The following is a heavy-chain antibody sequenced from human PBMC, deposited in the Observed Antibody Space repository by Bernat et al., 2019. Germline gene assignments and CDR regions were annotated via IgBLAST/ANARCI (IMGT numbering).Heavy chain of an antibody. V-gene: IGHV3-48*03. CDR1: GFTFSSYE. J-gene: IGHJ6*03. D-gene: IGHD6-13*01. CDR2: ISSSGSTI. CDR3: ARETSAAVPYYYYYMDV. Sequence: EVQLVESGGGLVQPGGSLRLSCAASGFTFSSYEMNWVRQAPGKGLEWVSYISSSGSTIYYADSVKGRFTISRDNAKNSLYLQMNSLRAEDTAVYYCARETSAAVPYYYYYMDVWGKGTTVTVSS.